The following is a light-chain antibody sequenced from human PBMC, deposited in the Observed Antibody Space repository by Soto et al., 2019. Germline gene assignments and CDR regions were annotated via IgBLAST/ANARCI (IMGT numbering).Light chain of an antibody. CDR2: AAS. Sequence: DIQMTQSPSSLSASVGDRVTITCRASQSISNYLNWYQQKPGKAPEFLIYAASRLQGGVPSRFSGSGSGTDFTLTINSLQPEDFATYYCQQGLSTPWTFGQGTKVEIK. J-gene: IGKJ1*01. CDR3: QQGLSTPWT. CDR1: QSISNY. V-gene: IGKV1-39*01.